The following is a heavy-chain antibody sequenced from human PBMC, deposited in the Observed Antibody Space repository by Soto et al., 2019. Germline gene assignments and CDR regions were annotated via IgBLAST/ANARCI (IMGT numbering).Heavy chain of an antibody. J-gene: IGHJ4*02. D-gene: IGHD3-16*01. V-gene: IGHV1-18*01. CDR3: ARNASGGFDS. Sequence: QGQLVQSGAEVKKPGASVKVSCKASGYTFSSSSISWVRQAPGQGLECMGWINGYNGNTKYAQSLQGRVSMTTDTSSGTAYLELRSLRSDDTAVYYCARNASGGFDSWGQGTLGTVSS. CDR1: GYTFSSSS. CDR2: INGYNGNT.